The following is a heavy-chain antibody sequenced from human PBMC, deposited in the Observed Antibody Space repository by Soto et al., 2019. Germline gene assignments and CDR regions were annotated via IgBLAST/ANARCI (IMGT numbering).Heavy chain of an antibody. D-gene: IGHD1-1*01. V-gene: IGHV3-21*01. CDR3: VKAGTMAGTGTTPRSFDI. CDR1: GFNLGTFT. Sequence: PGGSLRLSCAASGFNLGTFTMNWVRQAPGKGLEWVSSIGTTSTFIFYADSVKGRFTISRDNSKNTLYLQMHSLRAEDTAVYFCVKAGTMAGTGTTPRSFDIWGRGTMVTVSS. CDR2: IGTTSTFI. J-gene: IGHJ3*02.